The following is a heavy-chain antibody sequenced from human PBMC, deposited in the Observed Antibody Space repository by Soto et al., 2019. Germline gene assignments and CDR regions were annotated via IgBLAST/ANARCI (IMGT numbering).Heavy chain of an antibody. CDR3: ARHEWLQLWLVTEY. Sequence: SETLSLTCSVSGDSIGSSTNYWGWIRQPPGKGLEWIGTIYHSGNTYYNPTLKSRVAISVDMSKNQFSLRLNSVTAADTAVYYCARHEWLQLWLVTEYWGQGALVTV. CDR2: IYHSGNT. V-gene: IGHV4-39*01. J-gene: IGHJ4*02. D-gene: IGHD5-18*01. CDR1: GDSIGSSTNY.